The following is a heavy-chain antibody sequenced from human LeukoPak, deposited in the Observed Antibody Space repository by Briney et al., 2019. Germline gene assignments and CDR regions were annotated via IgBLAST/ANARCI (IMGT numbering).Heavy chain of an antibody. CDR2: ISWDGGST. CDR1: GFTFDDYT. Sequence: AGGSLRLSCAASGFTFDDYTMHWVRQAPGKGLEWVSLISWDGGSTYYADSVKGRFTISRDNSKNSLYLQMNSLRTEDTALYYCAKDVGSYDTGFDYYYMDVWGKGTTVPVSS. J-gene: IGHJ6*03. V-gene: IGHV3-43*01. CDR3: AKDVGSYDTGFDYYYMDV. D-gene: IGHD3-9*01.